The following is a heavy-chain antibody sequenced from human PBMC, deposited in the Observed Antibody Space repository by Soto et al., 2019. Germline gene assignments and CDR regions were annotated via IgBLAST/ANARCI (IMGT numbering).Heavy chain of an antibody. Sequence: SETLSLTCTVSGGSVSNSNYYWGWIRQSPGKGLEWIGSVYYRGRSYSKSSVKSRVTISVDTSKNQFSLNLNSVTASDTAVYYCMSQRTSVLTQAYFDYWGPGALVTVSS. CDR3: MSQRTSVLTQAYFDY. CDR2: VYYRGRS. CDR1: GGSVSNSNYY. J-gene: IGHJ4*02. D-gene: IGHD2-8*01. V-gene: IGHV4-39*01.